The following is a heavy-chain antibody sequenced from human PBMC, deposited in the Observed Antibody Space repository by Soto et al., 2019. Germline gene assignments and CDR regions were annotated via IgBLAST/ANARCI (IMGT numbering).Heavy chain of an antibody. CDR3: AKPDTAMVTSDAFDI. CDR2: ISGSGGST. V-gene: IGHV3-23*01. CDR1: GFTFSSYA. Sequence: GGSLRLSCAASGFTFSSYAMSWVRQAPGKGLEWVSAISGSGGSTYYADSVKGRFTISRDNSKNTLYLQMNSLRADDTAVYYCAKPDTAMVTSDAFDIWGQGTMVTVSS. J-gene: IGHJ3*02. D-gene: IGHD5-18*01.